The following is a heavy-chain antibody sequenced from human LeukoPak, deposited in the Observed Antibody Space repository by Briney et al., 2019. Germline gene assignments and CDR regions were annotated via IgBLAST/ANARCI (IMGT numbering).Heavy chain of an antibody. D-gene: IGHD5-24*01. Sequence: GAPRLSCSASGFPFPTVWMEWGRPAPRKGRGWGGVIWYDGSNEYYGDSVKGRFTISRDNSKKTLYLQMNSLRVEDTAVYYCARGDGYNDAEYLQHWGQGTLVTVS. J-gene: IGHJ1*01. CDR2: IWYDGSNE. CDR1: GFPFPTVW. V-gene: IGHV3-33*01. CDR3: ARGDGYNDAEYLQH.